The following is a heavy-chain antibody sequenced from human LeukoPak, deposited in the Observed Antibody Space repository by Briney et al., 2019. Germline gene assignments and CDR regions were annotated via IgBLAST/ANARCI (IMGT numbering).Heavy chain of an antibody. Sequence: SETLSLTCTVSGGSISSYYWSWIRQPPGKGLEWIGYIFYSGSTNYNPSLKSRVTISVDTSKNQFSLKLSSVTAADTAVYYCARHPGPSLEWLPQHYYYYYMDVWGKGTTVTVSS. CDR1: GGSISSYY. J-gene: IGHJ6*03. CDR2: IFYSGST. CDR3: ARHPGPSLEWLPQHYYYYYMDV. V-gene: IGHV4-59*08. D-gene: IGHD3-3*01.